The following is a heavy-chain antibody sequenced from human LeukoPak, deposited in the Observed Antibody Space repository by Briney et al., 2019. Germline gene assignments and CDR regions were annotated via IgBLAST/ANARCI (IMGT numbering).Heavy chain of an antibody. CDR2: INPNSGGT. CDR3: ARDFITGTTVYYYGMDV. V-gene: IGHV1-2*06. Sequence: ASVKVSCRASGYTFTGYYMHWVRQAPGQGLEWMGRINPNSGGTNYAQKFQGRVTMTRDTSISTAYMEPSRLRSDDTAVYYCARDFITGTTVYYYGMDVWGQGTTVTVSS. D-gene: IGHD1-20*01. J-gene: IGHJ6*02. CDR1: GYTFTGYY.